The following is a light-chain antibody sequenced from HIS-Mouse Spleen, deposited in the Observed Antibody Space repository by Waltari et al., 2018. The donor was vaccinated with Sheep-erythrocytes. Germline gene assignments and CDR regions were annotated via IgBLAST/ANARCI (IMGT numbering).Light chain of an antibody. CDR3: CSYAGSSTPWV. V-gene: IGLV2-23*01. CDR2: EGS. J-gene: IGLJ3*02. CDR1: SSDVGSYNL. Sequence: QSALTQPRSVSGSPGQSVTISCTGTSSDVGSYNLVSWYQQHPGKAPKLMIYEGSKRPSGVFNRFSGSKSGNTASLTISGLQAEDEADYYCCSYAGSSTPWVFGGGTKLTVL.